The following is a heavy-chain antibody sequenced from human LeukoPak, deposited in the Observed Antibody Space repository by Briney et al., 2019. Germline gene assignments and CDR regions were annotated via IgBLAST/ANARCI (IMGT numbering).Heavy chain of an antibody. V-gene: IGHV3-33*01. Sequence: GGSLRLSCAASGFTFSSYGMHWVRQAPGKGLEWVAVIWYDGSNKYYADSVKGRFTISRDNSKNTPYLQMNSLRAEDTAVYYCARTRNGYSGSYYFDYWGQGTLVTVSS. J-gene: IGHJ4*02. D-gene: IGHD1-26*01. CDR2: IWYDGSNK. CDR1: GFTFSSYG. CDR3: ARTRNGYSGSYYFDY.